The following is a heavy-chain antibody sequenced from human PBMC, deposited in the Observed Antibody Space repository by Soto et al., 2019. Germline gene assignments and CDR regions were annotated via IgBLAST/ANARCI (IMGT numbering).Heavy chain of an antibody. Sequence: QVQLVQSGAEVKKPGSSVKVSCKASGGTFSSYAISWVRQAPGQGLEWMGGIIPIFGTANYAQKFQGRVTFTADESTSTAYMELSSLRSEDTAVYYCAREEWGIAAAGLDDAFDIWGQGTMVTVSS. CDR2: IIPIFGTA. CDR1: GGTFSSYA. CDR3: AREEWGIAAAGLDDAFDI. D-gene: IGHD6-13*01. J-gene: IGHJ3*02. V-gene: IGHV1-69*12.